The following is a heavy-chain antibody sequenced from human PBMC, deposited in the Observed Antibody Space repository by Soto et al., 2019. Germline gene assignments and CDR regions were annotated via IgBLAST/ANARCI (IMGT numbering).Heavy chain of an antibody. D-gene: IGHD3-22*01. CDR3: ASSYYDSTLYAFDI. Sequence: QLQLQESGSGLVKPSQTLSLTCAVSGGSISSGGYSWSWIRQTPGKGLEWIGYIYHSGSTYYNPSLKRRVTISVERSKNQFSLKLSSVTAADTAVYYCASSYYDSTLYAFDIWGQGTMVTVSS. V-gene: IGHV4-30-2*01. CDR2: IYHSGST. J-gene: IGHJ3*02. CDR1: GGSISSGGYS.